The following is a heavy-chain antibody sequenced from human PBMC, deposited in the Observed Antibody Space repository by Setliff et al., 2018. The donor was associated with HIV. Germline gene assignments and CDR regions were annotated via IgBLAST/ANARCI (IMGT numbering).Heavy chain of an antibody. D-gene: IGHD1-26*01. Sequence: PSETLSLTCSVSGISINGYYWSWIRQTPRTRLEWIGYVSSIGNTNYNPSLKSRVTISVDTSKNQFSLQLNSVTAADTAVYFCARTRAPYFFDFWGQGAQVTVSS. CDR1: GISINGYY. CDR3: ARTRAPYFFDF. V-gene: IGHV4-4*08. CDR2: VSSIGNT. J-gene: IGHJ4*02.